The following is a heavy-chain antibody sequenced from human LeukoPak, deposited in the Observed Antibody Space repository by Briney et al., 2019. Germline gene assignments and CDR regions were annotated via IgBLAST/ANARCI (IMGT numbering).Heavy chain of an antibody. CDR2: ISYDGSNK. CDR3: AKGYYYGSGSYIPDY. CDR1: GFTFSSYG. D-gene: IGHD3-10*01. Sequence: GGSLRLSCAASGFTFSSYGMHWVRQAPGKGLEWVAVISYDGSNKYYADSVKGRFTISRDNSKNTLYLQMNSLRAEDTAVYYCAKGYYYGSGSYIPDYWGQGTLVTVSS. J-gene: IGHJ4*02. V-gene: IGHV3-30*18.